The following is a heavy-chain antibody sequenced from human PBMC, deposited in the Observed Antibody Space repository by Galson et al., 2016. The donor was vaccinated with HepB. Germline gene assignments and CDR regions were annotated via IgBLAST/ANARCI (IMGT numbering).Heavy chain of an antibody. Sequence: SLRLSCAASGFTVSSSYMSWVRQAPGKGLEWVSVIYSGGSTYYAGSVKGRISISRDDSKNTLYLEMSSLRAEDTAVYYCARGSGLEMATTNYYMDVWGKGTTVTVSS. CDR3: ARGSGLEMATTNYYMDV. D-gene: IGHD5-24*01. CDR1: GFTVSSSY. J-gene: IGHJ6*03. CDR2: IYSGGST. V-gene: IGHV3-53*01.